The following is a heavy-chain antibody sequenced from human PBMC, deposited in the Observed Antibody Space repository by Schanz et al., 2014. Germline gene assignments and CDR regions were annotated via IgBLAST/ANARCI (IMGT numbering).Heavy chain of an antibody. J-gene: IGHJ4*02. CDR2: IGRRGQVI. CDR3: AKERDITGWNHGDY. D-gene: IGHD6-19*01. Sequence: EVQLVESGGGLVQPGGSLRLSCATSRLTFGNYWMSWVRQAPGKGPEWVACIGRRGQVIYYADSMEGRFTISRDNSRNTLFLQMESLRTEDTAVYHCAKERDITGWNHGDYWGQGTLVTVSS. V-gene: IGHV3-21*01. CDR1: RLTFGNYW.